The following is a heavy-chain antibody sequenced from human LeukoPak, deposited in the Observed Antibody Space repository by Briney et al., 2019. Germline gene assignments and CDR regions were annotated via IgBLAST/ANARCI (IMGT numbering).Heavy chain of an antibody. Sequence: ASVKVSCKASGYTFTSYYMHWVRQAPGQGLEWMGIINPSGGSTSYAQKFQGRVTMTRDTSTSTVYMELSSLRSEDTAVYYCARVGFDCSSTSCLGQFDYWGQGTLVTVSS. V-gene: IGHV1-46*01. D-gene: IGHD2-2*01. CDR1: GYTFTSYY. J-gene: IGHJ4*02. CDR3: ARVGFDCSSTSCLGQFDY. CDR2: INPSGGST.